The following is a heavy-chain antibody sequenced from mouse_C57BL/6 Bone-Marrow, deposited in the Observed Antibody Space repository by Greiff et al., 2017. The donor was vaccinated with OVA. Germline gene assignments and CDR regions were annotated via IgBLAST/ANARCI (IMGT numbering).Heavy chain of an antibody. V-gene: IGHV1-18*01. D-gene: IGHD2-2*01. CDR3: ASFYGYEWFAY. Sequence: VQLQQSGPELVKPGASVKIPCKASGYTFTDYNMDWVKQSHGKSLEWIGDINPNNGGTIYNQKFKGKATLTVDKSSSTAYMELRSLTSEDTAVYYCASFYGYEWFAYWGQGTLVTVSA. CDR1: GYTFTDYN. CDR2: INPNNGGT. J-gene: IGHJ3*01.